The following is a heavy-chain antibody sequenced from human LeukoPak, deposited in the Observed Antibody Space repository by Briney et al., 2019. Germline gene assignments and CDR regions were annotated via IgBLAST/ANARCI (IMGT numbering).Heavy chain of an antibody. V-gene: IGHV3-23*01. CDR3: ARQIGGGYCYGS. CDR1: GFTFSSYA. D-gene: IGHD5-18*01. Sequence: PGGSLRLSCAASGFTFSSYAMSWVRQAPGKGLEWVSAISGSGGSTYYADSVKGRFTISRDNSKNTLYLQMNSLRAEGTAVYYCARQIGGGYCYGSSGQGTLVTVSS. CDR2: ISGSGGST. J-gene: IGHJ5*02.